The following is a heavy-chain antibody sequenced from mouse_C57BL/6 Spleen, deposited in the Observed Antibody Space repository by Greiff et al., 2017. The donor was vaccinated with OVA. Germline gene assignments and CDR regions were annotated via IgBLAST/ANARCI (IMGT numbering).Heavy chain of an antibody. CDR2: IDPENGDT. CDR1: DFNINDDY. Sequence: EVQLQQSGAELVRPGASVKLSCTASDFNINDDYMHWVKQRPEQGLEWIGWIDPENGDTEYASKFQGKATITEDTSSNTAYLQLSSLTSEDTAVYYCTTEDYDGRSDVGAMDYWGQGTSVTVSS. J-gene: IGHJ4*01. CDR3: TTEDYDGRSDVGAMDY. D-gene: IGHD1-1*01. V-gene: IGHV14-4*01.